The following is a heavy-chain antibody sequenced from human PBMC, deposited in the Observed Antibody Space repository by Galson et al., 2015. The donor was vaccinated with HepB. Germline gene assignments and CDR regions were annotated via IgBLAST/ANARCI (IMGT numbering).Heavy chain of an antibody. CDR2: IIPIFGTA. CDR3: APWEYCSSTSCQGSMDV. D-gene: IGHD2-2*01. J-gene: IGHJ6*02. CDR1: GGTFSSYA. Sequence: SVKVSCKASGGTFSSYAISWVRQAPGQGLEWMGGIIPIFGTANYAQKFQGRVTITADESTSTAYMELSSLRSEDTAVYYWAPWEYCSSTSCQGSMDVWGQGTTVTVSS. V-gene: IGHV1-69*13.